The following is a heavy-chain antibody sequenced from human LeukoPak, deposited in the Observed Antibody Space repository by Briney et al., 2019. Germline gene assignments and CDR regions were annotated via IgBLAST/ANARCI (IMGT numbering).Heavy chain of an antibody. CDR2: IYHSGST. CDR3: AIRPSGTHYFDY. D-gene: IGHD3-10*01. J-gene: IGHJ4*02. CDR1: GYTISSGYY. V-gene: IGHV4-38-2*02. Sequence: PSETLSLTCTVSGYTISSGYYWAWIRQPPRKGLEWIGSIYHSGSTYYNPSLKSPVTISVDTSKNQFSLKVNSVTAADTAVYYCAIRPSGTHYFDYWGQGTLVTVSS.